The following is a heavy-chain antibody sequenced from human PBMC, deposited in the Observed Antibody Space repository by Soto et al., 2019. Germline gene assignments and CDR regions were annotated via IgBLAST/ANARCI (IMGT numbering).Heavy chain of an antibody. J-gene: IGHJ6*02. CDR3: GREGSGNGMDV. Sequence: EVQLVESGGGLVQPGGSLRLSCAASGFTVSSNYMSWVRQAPGKGLEWVSVIYSGGSTYYADSVKGRFTISRHTSKNTLYLQMNSLRAEDTAVYYCGREGSGNGMDVWGQGTTVTVSS. CDR1: GFTVSSNY. D-gene: IGHD3-3*01. CDR2: IYSGGST. V-gene: IGHV3-53*04.